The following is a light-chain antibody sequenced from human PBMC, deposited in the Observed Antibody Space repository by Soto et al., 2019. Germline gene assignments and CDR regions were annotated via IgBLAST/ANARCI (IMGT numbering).Light chain of an antibody. Sequence: QSVLTQPASVSGSPGQSITISCAGTSSDVGGCDCVSWYQQHPGKAPKLMIYEVNNRPSGISSRFSGSKSGNTASLTISGLQAEDEADYYCTSFTRTRTYVFGTGTKLTVL. CDR3: TSFTRTRTYV. CDR2: EVN. V-gene: IGLV2-14*01. CDR1: SSDVGGCDC. J-gene: IGLJ1*01.